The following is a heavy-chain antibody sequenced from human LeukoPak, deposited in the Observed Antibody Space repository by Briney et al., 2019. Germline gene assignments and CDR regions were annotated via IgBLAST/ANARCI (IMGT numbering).Heavy chain of an antibody. D-gene: IGHD6-13*01. Sequence: GGSLRLSCAASEFIFSGYWMNWVRQAPGKGLEGVANIKQDGSEKQYVDSVRGRFTISRDNAKNSLYLQMNSLRVEDTAVYYCARDGFVGAADYWGQGTLVTVSS. J-gene: IGHJ4*02. CDR2: IKQDGSEK. V-gene: IGHV3-7*01. CDR1: EFIFSGYW. CDR3: ARDGFVGAADY.